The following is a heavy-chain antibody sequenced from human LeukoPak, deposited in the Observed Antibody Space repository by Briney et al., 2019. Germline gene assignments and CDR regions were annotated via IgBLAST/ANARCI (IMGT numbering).Heavy chain of an antibody. Sequence: GGSLRLSCAASGFTFSSYAMSWVGQAPGKGLEWVSAISGSGGSTYYADSVKGRFTISRDNSKNTLYLQMNSLRAEDTAVYYCAKPHMITFGGIIVPDFDYWGQGTLVTVSS. V-gene: IGHV3-23*01. CDR2: ISGSGGST. CDR3: AKPHMITFGGIIVPDFDY. J-gene: IGHJ4*02. D-gene: IGHD3-16*02. CDR1: GFTFSSYA.